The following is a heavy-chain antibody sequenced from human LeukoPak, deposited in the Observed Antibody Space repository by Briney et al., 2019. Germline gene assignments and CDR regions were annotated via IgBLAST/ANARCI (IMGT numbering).Heavy chain of an antibody. CDR2: ISYDGSNK. Sequence: GRSLRLSCAASGFTFSSYGMHWVRQAPGKGLEWVAVISYDGSNKYYADSVKGRFTISRDNSKNTLYLQMNSLRAEDTAVYYCAKGGGDYFDCWGQGTLVTVSS. J-gene: IGHJ4*02. CDR1: GFTFSSYG. CDR3: AKGGGDYFDC. V-gene: IGHV3-30*18. D-gene: IGHD3-16*01.